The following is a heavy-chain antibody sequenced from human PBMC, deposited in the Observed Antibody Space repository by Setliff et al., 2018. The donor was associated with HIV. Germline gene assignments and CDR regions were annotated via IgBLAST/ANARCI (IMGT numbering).Heavy chain of an antibody. Sequence: SETLSLTCTVSGGSISSGSHYWSWIRQPAGKGLEWIGRIHSSGSTNYNPSLKSRVTTSVDTSKNQFTLKLKFVTAADTAVYYCARATYYYDSSGYYYKSYYFDYWGKGTLVTVS. CDR1: GGSISSGSHY. V-gene: IGHV4-61*02. CDR3: ARATYYYDSSGYYYKSYYFDY. D-gene: IGHD3-22*01. J-gene: IGHJ4*02. CDR2: IHSSGST.